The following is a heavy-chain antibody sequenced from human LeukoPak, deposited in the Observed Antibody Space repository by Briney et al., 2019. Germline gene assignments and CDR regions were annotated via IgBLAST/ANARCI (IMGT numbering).Heavy chain of an antibody. J-gene: IGHJ5*02. V-gene: IGHV4-59*01. D-gene: IGHD3-22*01. CDR2: ISYSGST. Sequence: SETLSLTCTVSGGSITDYYWSWIRQPPGKGLEWIGYISYSGSTTYNPSLKSRVSISVDTSRNQCSLNLSSVTAADTAVYYCARFDYYDSSGYFEGAWFDPWGQGALVTVSS. CDR1: GGSITDYY. CDR3: ARFDYYDSSGYFEGAWFDP.